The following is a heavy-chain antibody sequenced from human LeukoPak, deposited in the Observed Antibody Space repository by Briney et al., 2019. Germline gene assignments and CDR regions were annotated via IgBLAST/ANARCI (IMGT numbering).Heavy chain of an antibody. CDR2: INHSGST. Sequence: SSETLSLTCAVYGGSFSGYYWSWIPQPPGKRLEWIGEINHSGSTNYNPSLKSRVTISVDTSKNQFSLKLSSVTAADTAVYYCARVVEIAARPGWFDPWGQGTLVTVSS. J-gene: IGHJ5*02. CDR3: ARVVEIAARPGWFDP. V-gene: IGHV4-34*01. CDR1: GGSFSGYY. D-gene: IGHD6-6*01.